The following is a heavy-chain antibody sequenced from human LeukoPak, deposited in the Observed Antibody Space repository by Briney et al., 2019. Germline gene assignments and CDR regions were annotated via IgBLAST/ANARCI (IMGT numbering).Heavy chain of an antibody. Sequence: SETLSLTCDVSGGSITGNTYYWGWIRQPPGKGLEWIGTIYYSGSTYYRPSLKSRVTISMYRSKNQISLKMASVTAADTAIFYCARRRYDSSTYNFDSWGPGPLVTVSS. CDR2: IYYSGST. V-gene: IGHV4-39*01. CDR3: ARRRYDSSTYNFDS. CDR1: GGSITGNTYY. J-gene: IGHJ4*02. D-gene: IGHD3-22*01.